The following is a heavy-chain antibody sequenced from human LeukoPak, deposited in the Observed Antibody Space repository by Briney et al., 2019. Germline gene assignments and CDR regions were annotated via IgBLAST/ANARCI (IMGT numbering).Heavy chain of an antibody. V-gene: IGHV1-69*13. Sequence: SVNVSCKASGGTFSSYAISWVRQAPGQGLEWMGGIIPIFGTANYAQKFQGRVTITADESTSTAYMELSSLRSEDTAVYYCARETRNAFDIWGQGTMVTVSS. CDR3: ARETRNAFDI. CDR2: IIPIFGTA. CDR1: GGTFSSYA. D-gene: IGHD1-14*01. J-gene: IGHJ3*02.